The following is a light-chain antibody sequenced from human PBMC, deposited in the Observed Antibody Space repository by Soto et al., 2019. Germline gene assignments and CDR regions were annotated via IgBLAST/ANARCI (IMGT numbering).Light chain of an antibody. CDR2: DSS. CDR1: QSLSSNF. CDR3: QQYDISPWT. Sequence: EIVVTQSPGTLSFYPWGIATLSCRASQSLSSNFLAWYQQKPGQPPRLLIYDSSTRATGFPDRFSGSGSGTDFTLTIIRLEPEDFAVYYCQQYDISPWTFGQGTKVDIK. J-gene: IGKJ1*01. V-gene: IGKV3-20*01.